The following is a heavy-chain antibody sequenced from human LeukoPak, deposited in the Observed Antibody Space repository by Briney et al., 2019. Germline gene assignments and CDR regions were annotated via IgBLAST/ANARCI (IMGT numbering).Heavy chain of an antibody. CDR2: ISAYNGNT. CDR3: ARDKPPSSGCYQDAFDI. Sequence: ASVKVSCKASGYIFTSYGISWVRQAPGQGLEWMGWISAYNGNTNYAQKLQGRVTMTTDTSTSTAYMELRSLRSDDTAVYYCARDKPPSSGCYQDAFDIWGQGTMVTVSS. D-gene: IGHD3-22*01. V-gene: IGHV1-18*01. CDR1: GYIFTSYG. J-gene: IGHJ3*02.